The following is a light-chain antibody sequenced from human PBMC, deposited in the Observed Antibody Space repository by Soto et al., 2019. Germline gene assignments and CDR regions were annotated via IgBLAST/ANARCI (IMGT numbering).Light chain of an antibody. J-gene: IGKJ1*01. Sequence: EIVLTQSPATLSLSPGERATLSCRASQSVSSNLAWYQQKPGQAPRLLIYGASTRATGIPARFSGSGSGTEFTLTISSLQSEDVSVYYCQQYKNWPRTFGQGTKVDIK. CDR3: QQYKNWPRT. CDR2: GAS. CDR1: QSVSSN. V-gene: IGKV3-15*01.